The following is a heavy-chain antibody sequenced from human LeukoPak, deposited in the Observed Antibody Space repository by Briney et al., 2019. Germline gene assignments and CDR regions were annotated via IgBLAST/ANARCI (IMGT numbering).Heavy chain of an antibody. CDR2: INHSGST. Sequence: SETLSLTCAVYGGSFSGYYWSWIRQPPGKGLEWIGEINHSGSTNYNPSHKSRVTISVDTSKNQFSLKLSSVTAADTAVYYCARGVSSGYYRYYYYYMDVWGKGTTVTVSS. V-gene: IGHV4-34*01. D-gene: IGHD3-22*01. CDR3: ARGVSSGYYRYYYYYMDV. CDR1: GGSFSGYY. J-gene: IGHJ6*03.